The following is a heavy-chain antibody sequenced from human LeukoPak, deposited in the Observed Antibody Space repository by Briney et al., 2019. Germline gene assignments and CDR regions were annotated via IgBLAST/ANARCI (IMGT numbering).Heavy chain of an antibody. D-gene: IGHD6-13*01. V-gene: IGHV3-74*03. CDR2: IKSDGSST. J-gene: IGHJ3*02. Sequence: GGSLRLSCAASGFTLSSYWMHWVRQAPGKGLVWVSRIKSDGSSTTYADSVKGRFTISRDNAKNTLYLQMNSLRAEDTAVYYCATYSSSWPDNDALDIWGQGTRVTVSS. CDR1: GFTLSSYW. CDR3: ATYSSSWPDNDALDI.